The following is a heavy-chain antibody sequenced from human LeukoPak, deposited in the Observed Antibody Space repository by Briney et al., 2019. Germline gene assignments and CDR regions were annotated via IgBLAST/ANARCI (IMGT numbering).Heavy chain of an antibody. J-gene: IGHJ4*02. Sequence: GGSLRLSCAGSGFTFSNYEMNWVRQAPGKGLEWVSYSSRSGSTIYYADSVKGRFTISRDNAKNSLYLQMNSLRAEDTAVYYCAVLDGRIQFDSWGQGTLVTVSS. CDR2: SSRSGSTI. V-gene: IGHV3-48*03. CDR1: GFTFSNYE. D-gene: IGHD3-3*01. CDR3: AVLDGRIQFDS.